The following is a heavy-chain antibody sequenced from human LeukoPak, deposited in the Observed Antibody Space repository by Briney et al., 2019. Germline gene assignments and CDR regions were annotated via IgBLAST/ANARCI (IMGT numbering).Heavy chain of an antibody. CDR1: GFTFSSYA. CDR3: ARVLHKRNYDSSVYYGY. Sequence: PGGSLRLSCAASGFTFSSYAMSWVRQAPGRGLECVSSISGSDGSTYYADSVKGRFTISRDNAKNSLYLQMNSLRAEDTAVYYCARVLHKRNYDSSVYYGYWGQGTLVTVSS. V-gene: IGHV3-23*01. J-gene: IGHJ4*02. D-gene: IGHD3-22*01. CDR2: ISGSDGST.